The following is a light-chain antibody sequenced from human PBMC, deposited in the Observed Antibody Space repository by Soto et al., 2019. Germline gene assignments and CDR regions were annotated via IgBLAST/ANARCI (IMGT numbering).Light chain of an antibody. CDR3: SSYTSSSTRV. Sequence: QSVLTQPASVSGSPGQSITISCPGTTSDVGAYDYVSWYQKHPDKAPKLMIYEVSNRPPGVSNRFSGSKSFNTATLTISGLQIEDEADYYCSSYTSSSTRVFGTGTKVTVL. J-gene: IGLJ1*01. CDR1: TSDVGAYDY. V-gene: IGLV2-14*03. CDR2: EVS.